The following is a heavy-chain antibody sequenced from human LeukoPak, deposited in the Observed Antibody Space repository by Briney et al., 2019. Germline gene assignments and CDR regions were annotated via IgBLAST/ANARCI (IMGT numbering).Heavy chain of an antibody. V-gene: IGHV4-31*03. J-gene: IGHJ4*02. D-gene: IGHD5-24*01. Sequence: SETLSLTCTVSGGSISSGGYYWSWIRQHPGKGLEWIGYIYYSGSTYYNPSLKGRVTISVDTSKNQFSLKLSSVTAADTAVYXXXXXMATVSFDYWGQGTLVTVSS. CDR1: GGSISSGGYY. CDR3: XXXMATVSFDY. CDR2: IYYSGST.